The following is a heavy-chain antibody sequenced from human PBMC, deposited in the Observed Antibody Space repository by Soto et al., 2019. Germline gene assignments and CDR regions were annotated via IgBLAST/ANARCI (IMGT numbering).Heavy chain of an antibody. V-gene: IGHV3-30*03. CDR1: GFTFSSYG. Sequence: GGSLRLSCAASGFTFSSYGMHWVRQAPGKGPEWVAVISYDGSNKYYADSVKGRFTISRDNSKNTLYLQMNSLRAEDTAVYYCATDNVPVVVTAPFDYWGQGTLVTVSS. D-gene: IGHD2-21*02. CDR3: ATDNVPVVVTAPFDY. CDR2: ISYDGSNK. J-gene: IGHJ4*02.